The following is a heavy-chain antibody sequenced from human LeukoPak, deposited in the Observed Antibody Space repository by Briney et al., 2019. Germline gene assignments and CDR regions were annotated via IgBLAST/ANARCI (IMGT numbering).Heavy chain of an antibody. CDR3: AKIEGITLQHCGY. Sequence: GASVKVSCKASGYTFTGYYMHGVRQAPGQGLEWMGWINPNSGGTNYAQKFQGRVTMTRDTSISTAYMELSRLRSEDTAVYYCAKIEGITLQHCGYWGQGTLVTVSS. CDR1: GYTFTGYY. J-gene: IGHJ4*02. D-gene: IGHD2-21*02. V-gene: IGHV1-2*02. CDR2: INPNSGGT.